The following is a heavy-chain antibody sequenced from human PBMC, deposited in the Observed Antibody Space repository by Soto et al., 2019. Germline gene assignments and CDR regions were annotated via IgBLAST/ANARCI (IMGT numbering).Heavy chain of an antibody. CDR2: ISGSGGST. V-gene: IGHV3-23*01. D-gene: IGHD1-1*01. CDR3: ANRNWRGWYFDL. J-gene: IGHJ2*01. CDR1: GFTLSSYA. Sequence: EVQLLESGGGLVQPGGSLRLSCAASGFTLSSYAMSWVRQAPGKGLEWVSVISGSGGSTYYEDSVKGRFNISRDNPKNTLYLQMNSLRADDTAVSYCANRNWRGWYFDLWGRGTLVNVSS.